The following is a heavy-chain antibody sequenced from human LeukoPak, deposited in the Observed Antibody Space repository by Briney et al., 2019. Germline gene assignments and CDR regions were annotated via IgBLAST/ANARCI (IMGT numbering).Heavy chain of an antibody. V-gene: IGHV3-30*18. CDR2: IAEDGSIE. J-gene: IGHJ4*02. CDR3: AKDRETTSSGTFDS. CDR1: GFTFSSYV. Sequence: QPGGSLRLSCAASGFTFSSYVMHCVRQAPGKGLEWVAFIAEDGSIEKYTDSVKGRFTISRDNSNNTLYLRMNSLRAEDTGVYYCAKDRETTSSGTFDSWGQGTLVTVSS. D-gene: IGHD1-1*01.